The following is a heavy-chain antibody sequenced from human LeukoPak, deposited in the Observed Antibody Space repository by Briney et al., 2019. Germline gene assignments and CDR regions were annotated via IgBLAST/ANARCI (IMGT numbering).Heavy chain of an antibody. V-gene: IGHV1-69*05. D-gene: IGHD5-24*01. J-gene: IGHJ6*03. CDR1: GGTFNSYA. CDR3: ASGSLGDGYGVGDYYQYMDV. CDR2: IMPLFGTA. Sequence: SVKVSCKASGGTFNSYAISWVRQAPGQGLEWMGGIMPLFGTANYAQEFQGRVTFTTDESASTAYMEVSSLRSEDTAVYYCASGSLGDGYGVGDYYQYMDVWGKGTAVTVSS.